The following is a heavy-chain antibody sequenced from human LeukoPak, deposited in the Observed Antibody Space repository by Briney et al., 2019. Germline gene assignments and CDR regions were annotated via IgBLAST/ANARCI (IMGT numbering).Heavy chain of an antibody. CDR1: GGSFSGYS. D-gene: IGHD3-10*01. J-gene: IGHJ4*02. Sequence: PSETLSLACAVSGGSFSGYSWTWIRQPPGKGLEWIGSIYYSGSTYYNPSLKSRVTISVDTSKNQFSLRLSSVTAADTAVYYCARRDGSGSSYSFDYWGQGTLVTVSS. CDR3: ARRDGSGSSYSFDY. V-gene: IGHV4-39*01. CDR2: IYYSGST.